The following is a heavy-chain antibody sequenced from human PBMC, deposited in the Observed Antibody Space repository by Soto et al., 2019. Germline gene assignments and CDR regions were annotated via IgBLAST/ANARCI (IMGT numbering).Heavy chain of an antibody. Sequence: GGSLRLSCAASGFTFSRNAMHWVRQAPGKGLEWVALISYDGSNKYYADSVKGRFTISRDNSKNTLYLQMNSLRAEETAVYYCARDQRWFGDTSYFDYWGQGTLVTVSS. D-gene: IGHD3-10*01. V-gene: IGHV3-30-3*01. CDR2: ISYDGSNK. J-gene: IGHJ4*02. CDR3: ARDQRWFGDTSYFDY. CDR1: GFTFSRNA.